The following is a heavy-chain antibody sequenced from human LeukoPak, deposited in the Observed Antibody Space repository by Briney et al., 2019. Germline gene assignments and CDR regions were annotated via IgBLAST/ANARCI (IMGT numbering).Heavy chain of an antibody. CDR3: ARHMKTYYDILTGYYRGGFDY. V-gene: IGHV4-34*01. J-gene: IGHJ4*02. CDR1: GGSFSGYY. CDR2: INHSGST. D-gene: IGHD3-9*01. Sequence: PSGTLSLTCAVYGGSFSGYYWSWIRQPPGKGLEWIGEINHSGSTNYNPSLKSRVTISVDTSKNQFSLKLSSVTAADTAVYYCARHMKTYYDILTGYYRGGFDYWGQGTLVTVSS.